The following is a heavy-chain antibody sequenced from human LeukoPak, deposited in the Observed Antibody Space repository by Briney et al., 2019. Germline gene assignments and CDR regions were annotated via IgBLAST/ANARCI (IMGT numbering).Heavy chain of an antibody. D-gene: IGHD2/OR15-2a*01. CDR3: GREILPSYAFDI. V-gene: IGHV3-66*01. Sequence: GGSLRLSCAASGFTVSSNFMSWVRQAPGKGLEWVSAIYSGGSTYYADSVKGRFTISRDISKNTLFFEMNSLRAEDTAVYYCGREILPSYAFDIWGQGTMITVSS. J-gene: IGHJ3*02. CDR2: IYSGGST. CDR1: GFTVSSNF.